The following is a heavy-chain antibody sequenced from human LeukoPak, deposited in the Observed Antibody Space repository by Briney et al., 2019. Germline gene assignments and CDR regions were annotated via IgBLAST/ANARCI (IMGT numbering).Heavy chain of an antibody. Sequence: PGPSLRLSCAASGFTSSSYAMSWVPHAPGERLERVSAISGSGDSTYYATSVKGRFTISRDNSKNTLYLQMNSLRAEDTAVYYCAKDPTYYDFWSANYFDYWGQGTLVTVSS. V-gene: IGHV3-23*01. CDR2: ISGSGDST. CDR3: AKDPTYYDFWSANYFDY. J-gene: IGHJ4*02. D-gene: IGHD3-3*01. CDR1: GFTSSSYA.